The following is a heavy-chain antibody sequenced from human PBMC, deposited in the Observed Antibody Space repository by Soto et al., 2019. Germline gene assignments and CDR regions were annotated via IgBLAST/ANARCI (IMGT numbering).Heavy chain of an antibody. CDR3: ARRHYYGSGSYLY. J-gene: IGHJ4*02. V-gene: IGHV3-7*01. CDR1: GFTFSSYW. D-gene: IGHD3-10*01. CDR2: IKQDGSEK. Sequence: GGSLRLSCAASGFTFSSYWMSWVRQALGKGLEWVANIKQDGSEKYYVDSVKGRFTISRDNAKNSLYLQMNSLRAEDTAVYYCARRHYYGSGSYLYWGQGTLVTVSS.